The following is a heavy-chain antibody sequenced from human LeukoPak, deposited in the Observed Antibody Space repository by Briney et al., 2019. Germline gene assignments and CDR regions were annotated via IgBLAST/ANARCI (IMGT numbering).Heavy chain of an antibody. J-gene: IGHJ3*02. CDR1: GGTFSSYA. V-gene: IGHV1-69*13. CDR3: ARQMVGASIPDAFDI. CDR2: IIPIFGTA. Sequence: ASVKVSCKASGGTFSSYAISWVRQAPGQGLEWMGGIIPIFGTANYAQKFQGRVTITADESTSTAYMELSSLRSEDTAVYYCARQMVGASIPDAFDIWGQGTMVTVSS. D-gene: IGHD1-26*01.